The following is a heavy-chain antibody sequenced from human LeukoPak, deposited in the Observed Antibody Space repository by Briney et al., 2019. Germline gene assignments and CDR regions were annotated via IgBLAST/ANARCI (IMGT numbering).Heavy chain of an antibody. CDR3: ARGRDYYGSGRPPDY. D-gene: IGHD3-10*01. J-gene: IGHJ4*02. Sequence: SETLSLTCTVSGGSISSYYWSWIRQPPGKGLEWIGYIYYSGSTNYNPSLKSRVTISVDTSKNQFSLKLSSVTAADTAVYYCARGRDYYGSGRPPDYWGQGTLVTVSS. V-gene: IGHV4-59*12. CDR2: IYYSGST. CDR1: GGSISSYY.